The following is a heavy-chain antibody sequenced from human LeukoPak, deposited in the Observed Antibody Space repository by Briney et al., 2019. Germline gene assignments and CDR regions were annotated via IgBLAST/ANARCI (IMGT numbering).Heavy chain of an antibody. V-gene: IGHV3-23*01. J-gene: IGHJ4*02. CDR1: GFTFSSYA. Sequence: PGGSLRLSCSASGFTFSSYAMSWVRQAPGKGLEWVSAISGSGGSTYYADSVKGRFTISRDNSKNTLYLQMNSLRAEDTAVYYCAKVPDYDFWSGYYNYWGQGTLVTVSS. CDR3: AKVPDYDFWSGYYNY. D-gene: IGHD3-3*01. CDR2: ISGSGGST.